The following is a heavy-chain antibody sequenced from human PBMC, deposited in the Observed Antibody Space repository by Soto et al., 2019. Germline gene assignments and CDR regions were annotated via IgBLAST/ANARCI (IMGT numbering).Heavy chain of an antibody. D-gene: IGHD5-18*01. CDR2: INHSGST. J-gene: IGHJ4*02. V-gene: IGHV4-34*01. CDR3: ASRGYSYGLFDY. Sequence: QVQLQQWGAGLLKPSETLSLTCAVYGGSFSGYYWSWIRQPPGKGLEWIGEINHSGSTNYNPSLKSRVTISVDTSKNQFSLKLSSVTAADTAVYYCASRGYSYGLFDYWGQGTLVTVSS. CDR1: GGSFSGYY.